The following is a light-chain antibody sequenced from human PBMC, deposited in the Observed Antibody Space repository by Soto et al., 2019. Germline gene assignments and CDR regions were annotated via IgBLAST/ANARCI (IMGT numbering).Light chain of an antibody. CDR1: QSVTNN. V-gene: IGKV3-15*01. CDR3: QHYNNWSPT. Sequence: EIASTQSPTTLSVSPGAIATLACRTSQSVTNNQFAWYQQKPGQAPRLLIYGASTGATGIPARFSGSGSGTEFTLTISSLQSEDFAVYYCQHYNNWSPTFGQGTKVDIK. J-gene: IGKJ1*01. CDR2: GAS.